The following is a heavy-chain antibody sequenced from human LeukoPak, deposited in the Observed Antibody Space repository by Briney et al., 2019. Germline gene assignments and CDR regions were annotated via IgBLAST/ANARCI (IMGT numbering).Heavy chain of an antibody. Sequence: GGSLRLSCPASGFTFSSYWMSWVRQAPGNWREWVANIKQDGSEKYYVDSVKGRFAISRDKAKNSLYLQMNSLRAEDTAVYYCARDAVDTAMVYYYYYGMDVWGKGTTVTVSS. D-gene: IGHD5-18*01. CDR1: GFTFSSYW. J-gene: IGHJ6*04. CDR3: ARDAVDTAMVYYYYYGMDV. CDR2: IKQDGSEK. V-gene: IGHV3-7*03.